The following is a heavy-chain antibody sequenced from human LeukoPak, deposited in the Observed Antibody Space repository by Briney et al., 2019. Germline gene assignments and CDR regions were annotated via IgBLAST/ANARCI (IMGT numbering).Heavy chain of an antibody. J-gene: IGHJ4*02. CDR3: ARDSLVDYYGSGSYYNPSYYFDY. Sequence: PGGSLRLSCAASGFTFSSYGMHWVRQAPGKGLEWVAVIWYDGSNKYYADSVKGRFTISRDNSKNTLYLQMNSLRAEDTAVYYCARDSLVDYYGSGSYYNPSYYFDYWGQGTLVTVSS. CDR1: GFTFSSYG. D-gene: IGHD3-10*01. V-gene: IGHV3-33*01. CDR2: IWYDGSNK.